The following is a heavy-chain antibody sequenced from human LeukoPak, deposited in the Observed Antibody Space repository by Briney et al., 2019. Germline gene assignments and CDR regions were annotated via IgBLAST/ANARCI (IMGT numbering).Heavy chain of an antibody. J-gene: IGHJ4*02. CDR3: ARGGGDVDTAIPPYFDY. CDR2: INWDGGST. D-gene: IGHD5-18*01. CDR1: GFTFDDYG. V-gene: IGHV3-20*04. Sequence: GGSLRLSCAASGFTFDDYGMSWVRQAPGKGLEWVSGINWDGGSTGYADSVKGRFTISGDNAKNSLYLQMNSLRAEDTALYYCARGGGDVDTAIPPYFDYWGQGTLVTVSS.